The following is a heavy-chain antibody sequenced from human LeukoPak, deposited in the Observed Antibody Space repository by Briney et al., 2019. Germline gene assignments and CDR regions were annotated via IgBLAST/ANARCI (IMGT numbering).Heavy chain of an antibody. V-gene: IGHV4-59*08. CDR3: ARHSDYSNPIFNY. J-gene: IGHJ4*02. D-gene: IGHD4-11*01. CDR2: VFYPGNT. Sequence: SGTLSLTCTVSGGSISDYYWSWIRQPPGKRLEWIGYVFYPGNTKYNPSLKSRVTISADTSWNQHSLKMASMTAADTAVYYCARHSDYSNPIFNYWGQGSLVTVSS. CDR1: GGSISDYY.